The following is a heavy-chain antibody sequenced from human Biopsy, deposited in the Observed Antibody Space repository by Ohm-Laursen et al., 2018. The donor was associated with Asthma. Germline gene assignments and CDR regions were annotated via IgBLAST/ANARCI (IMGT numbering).Heavy chain of an antibody. Sequence: GSLRLSCSASGFTVSRDHMFWVRQAPGKGLEWVSVIYSGGTSHTADSVRGWFTISRDYSKNTLYLQMHSLRAEDTAVYYCARGDSSGWSHYYFDYWGQGTLVTVSS. CDR2: IYSGGTS. J-gene: IGHJ4*02. CDR1: GFTVSRDH. V-gene: IGHV3-53*01. D-gene: IGHD6-19*01. CDR3: ARGDSSGWSHYYFDY.